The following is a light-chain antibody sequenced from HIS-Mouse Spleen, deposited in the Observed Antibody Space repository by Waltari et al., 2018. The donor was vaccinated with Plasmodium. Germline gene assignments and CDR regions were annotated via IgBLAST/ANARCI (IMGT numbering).Light chain of an antibody. Sequence: SYELPQPPSVSVSPGPTARLTCSGDALPKTYAYWYQQKSGQAPVLVIYEDSKRPSGIPERFSGSSSGTMATLTISGAQVEDEADYYCYSTDSSGNHRVFGGGTKLTVL. CDR2: EDS. CDR3: YSTDSSGNHRV. J-gene: IGLJ3*02. V-gene: IGLV3-10*01. CDR1: ALPKTY.